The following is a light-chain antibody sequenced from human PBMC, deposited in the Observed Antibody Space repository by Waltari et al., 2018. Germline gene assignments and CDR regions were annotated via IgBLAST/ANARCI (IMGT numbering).Light chain of an antibody. V-gene: IGKV3-20*01. CDR2: DAA. CDR1: QSISRP. Sequence: IILTQSPGTLSLSPGDRATLSCRASQSISRPLAWYQQKPGQAPRLLIYDAATRAPGIPDRFSGSGSGTDFSLTISRLEPEDSAVYYCQHYVRLPATFGQGTKVEIK. CDR3: QHYVRLPAT. J-gene: IGKJ1*01.